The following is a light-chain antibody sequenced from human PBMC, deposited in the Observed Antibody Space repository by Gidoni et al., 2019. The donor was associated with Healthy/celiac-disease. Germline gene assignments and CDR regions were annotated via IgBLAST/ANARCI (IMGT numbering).Light chain of an antibody. Sequence: EIVLTQSPATLSLSLGERATLSCRASQSVSSYLAWYQQKPGQAPRLLIYDASNRATGIPARFSGSGSGTDFTLTISSLEPEDFAVYYCQQRSNWFTFGPGTKVDIK. V-gene: IGKV3-11*01. CDR2: DAS. CDR3: QQRSNWFT. J-gene: IGKJ3*01. CDR1: QSVSSY.